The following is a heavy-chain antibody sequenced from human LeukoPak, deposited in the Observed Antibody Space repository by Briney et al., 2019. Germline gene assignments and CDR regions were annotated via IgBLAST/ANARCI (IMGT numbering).Heavy chain of an antibody. V-gene: IGHV1-2*02. J-gene: IGHJ4*02. CDR3: ARGVPPSYSSAWYVDY. CDR2: INPNSGDT. CDR1: GYTFTGYY. Sequence: ASVKVSCKASGYTFTGYYMHWVRQAPGQGLEWMGWINPNSGDTNYAQKFQGRVTMTRDTSISTAYMELSRLGSDDTAVYYCARGVPPSYSSAWYVDYWGQGALVTVSS. D-gene: IGHD6-19*01.